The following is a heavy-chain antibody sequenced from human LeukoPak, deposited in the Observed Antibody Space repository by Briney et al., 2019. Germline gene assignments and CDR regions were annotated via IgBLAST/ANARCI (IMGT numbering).Heavy chain of an antibody. CDR1: GGTFSSYA. CDR2: IIPIFDTA. D-gene: IGHD3-22*01. Sequence: GASVKVSCKASGGTFSSYAISWVRQAPGQGLEWMGGIIPIFDTANYAQKFQGRVTITTDESTSTAYMELSSLRSEDTAVYYCARVSPNYYDSSGYFDYWGQGTLVTVSS. CDR3: ARVSPNYYDSSGYFDY. V-gene: IGHV1-69*05. J-gene: IGHJ4*02.